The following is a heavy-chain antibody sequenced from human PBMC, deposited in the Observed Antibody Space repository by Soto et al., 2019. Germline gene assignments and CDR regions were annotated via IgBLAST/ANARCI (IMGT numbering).Heavy chain of an antibody. CDR1: GFTFSSYA. V-gene: IGHV3-23*01. CDR2: ISGSGGST. J-gene: IGHJ6*04. D-gene: IGHD3-16*01. CDR3: ATGFAGGPYYYYGMDV. Sequence: EVQLLESGGGLVQPGGSLRLSCAASGFTFSSYAMSWVRQAPGKGLEWVSAISGSGGSTYYADSVKGRFPISRDNSKTTRYLQMNSVRDEDTAVYYCATGFAGGPYYYYGMDVWGEGTTVTVSS.